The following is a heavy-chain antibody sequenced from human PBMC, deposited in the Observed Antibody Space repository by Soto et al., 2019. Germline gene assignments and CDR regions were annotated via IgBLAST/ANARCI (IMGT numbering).Heavy chain of an antibody. J-gene: IGHJ3*02. CDR1: GGSISSRSDD. D-gene: IGHD3-16*01. V-gene: IGHV4-61*01. Sequence: SETLSVAGTVAGGSISSRSDDWGWIRRPPGKGLEWIGNIYYSGSTNYNPSLKSRVTISVDTSKNQFSLKLSSVTAADADVYSCAGPPGGSGDASDIWGQGLLVTVSS. CDR2: IYYSGST. CDR3: AGPPGGSGDASDI.